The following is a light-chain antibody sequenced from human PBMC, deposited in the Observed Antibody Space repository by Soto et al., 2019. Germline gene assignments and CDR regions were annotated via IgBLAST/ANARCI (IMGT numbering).Light chain of an antibody. CDR2: EVT. CDR1: SSDVGGYNY. CDR3: CSYAGSYDWV. J-gene: IGLJ3*02. V-gene: IGLV2-11*01. Sequence: QSVLTQPRSVSGSPGQTVTISCTGTSSDVGGYNYVSWYQQHPGKAPKVLIYEVTKRPSGVPDRFSGSKSGNTASLTISGLQAEDEADYYCCSYAGSYDWVFGGWTKVTVL.